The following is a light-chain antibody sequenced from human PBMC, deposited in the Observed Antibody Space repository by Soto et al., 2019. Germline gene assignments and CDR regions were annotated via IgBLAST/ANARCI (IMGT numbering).Light chain of an antibody. Sequence: EIGMTQSPATLSVSPGERATLSCRASQSVSSSLAWYQQKPGQAPRLLIYGISTRATGLPGRFSGSGSGTEFTLTISSLQSEDLAVYYCQQYNNWPLTFGGGTKVEIK. CDR2: GIS. J-gene: IGKJ4*01. CDR3: QQYNNWPLT. CDR1: QSVSSS. V-gene: IGKV3-15*01.